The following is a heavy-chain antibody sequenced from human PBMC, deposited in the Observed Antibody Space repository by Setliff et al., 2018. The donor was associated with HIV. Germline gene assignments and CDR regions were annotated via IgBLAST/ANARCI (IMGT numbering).Heavy chain of an antibody. CDR3: AKDRSGNYSFARD. D-gene: IGHD1-26*01. Sequence: PGGSLRLSCAASGFTFSSYEMNWVRQAPGKGLEWLSYISSSGSTIYYADSVKGRFTVSRDNAKNSLYLQMNSLRAEDTAVYYCAKDRSGNYSFARDWGQGTLVTVSS. J-gene: IGHJ4*02. CDR1: GFTFSSYE. V-gene: IGHV3-48*03. CDR2: ISSSGSTI.